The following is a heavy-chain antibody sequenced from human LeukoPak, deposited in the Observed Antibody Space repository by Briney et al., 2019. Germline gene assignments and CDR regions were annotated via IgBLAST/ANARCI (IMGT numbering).Heavy chain of an antibody. CDR3: AELGITMIGGV. V-gene: IGHV3-7*01. J-gene: IGHJ6*04. Sequence: GGSLRLSCADSGFTFSNFWMSWVRQAPGKGLEWVANINQDGTEKYYVDSVKGRFTISRDNAKTSLYLQMNSLRAEDTAVYYCAELGITMIGGVWGKGTTVTISS. CDR1: GFTFSNFW. CDR2: INQDGTEK. D-gene: IGHD3-10*02.